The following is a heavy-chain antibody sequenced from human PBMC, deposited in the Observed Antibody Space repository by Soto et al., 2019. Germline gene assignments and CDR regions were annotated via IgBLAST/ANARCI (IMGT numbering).Heavy chain of an antibody. D-gene: IGHD6-19*01. Sequence: PTDTLSLTGCVSGGSDIGARYYWSLTRQPPGKGLEWIGYIYYSGSTKYNPSLKSRVTISVDTSKNQFSLKVTSMTAADTAVYYCARSGSSSGWWGGRGTRVTVSP. CDR2: IYYSGST. V-gene: IGHV4-61*01. CDR1: GGSDIGARYY. J-gene: IGHJ4*02. CDR3: ARSGSSSGWW.